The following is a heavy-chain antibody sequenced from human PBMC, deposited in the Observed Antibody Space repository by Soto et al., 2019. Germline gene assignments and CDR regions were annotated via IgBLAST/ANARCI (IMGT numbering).Heavy chain of an antibody. CDR3: ARDRGSSWYNFYFDDGMDV. D-gene: IGHD6-13*01. CDR1: GLTFSSYA. J-gene: IGHJ6*01. CDR2: ISYDGSNK. V-gene: IGHV3-30-3*01. Sequence: QVQLVESGGGVVQPGRSLRLSCAASGLTFSSYAMHWVRQAPGKGLEWVAVISYDGSNKYYADSVKGRFTISRDNSKNTLYLQMNSLRAEDTAVYYCARDRGSSWYNFYFDDGMDVW.